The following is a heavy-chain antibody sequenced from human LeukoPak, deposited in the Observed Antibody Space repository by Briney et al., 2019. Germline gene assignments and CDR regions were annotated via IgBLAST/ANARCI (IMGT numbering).Heavy chain of an antibody. D-gene: IGHD3-22*01. Sequence: SETLSLTCTVSGGSISSSTYYWGWIRQPPGKGLEYIGSINYSGSTYYNPSLKSRVTISVDTSKNQFSLKLSSVTAADTAVYYCGRAVDSSGYYLFPNHDAFDIWGQGTMVTVSS. CDR3: GRAVDSSGYYLFPNHDAFDI. CDR1: GGSISSSTYY. V-gene: IGHV4-39*07. CDR2: INYSGST. J-gene: IGHJ3*02.